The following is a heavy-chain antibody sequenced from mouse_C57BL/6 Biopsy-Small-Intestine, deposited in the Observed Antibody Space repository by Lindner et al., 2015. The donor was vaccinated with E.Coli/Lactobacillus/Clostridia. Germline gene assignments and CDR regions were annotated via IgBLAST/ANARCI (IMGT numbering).Heavy chain of an antibody. CDR3: TRRINYYGSRYPYWYFDV. J-gene: IGHJ1*03. V-gene: IGHV1-18*01. CDR2: INPNNGGT. Sequence: VQLQESGPELVKPGASVKIPCKASGYTFTDYNMDWVKQSHGKSLEWIGDINPNNGGTIYNQKFKGKATLTVDKSSSTAYMELRSLTSEDTAVYYCTRRINYYGSRYPYWYFDVWGTGTTVTVSS. D-gene: IGHD1-1*01. CDR1: GYTFTDYN.